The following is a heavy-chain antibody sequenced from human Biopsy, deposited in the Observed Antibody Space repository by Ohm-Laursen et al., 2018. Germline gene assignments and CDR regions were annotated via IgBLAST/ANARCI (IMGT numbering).Heavy chain of an antibody. CDR1: GGTFSSFG. V-gene: IGHV1-69*01. J-gene: IGHJ4*02. CDR3: AKRGVERGRPLAY. D-gene: IGHD1-1*01. Sequence: SSVKVSCKASGGTFSSFGISWVRQAPGQGLEWMGEINSMFGTTNYAQTFQGRVTITADESTSTAYMEVSSLRSEDTAVYYCAKRGVERGRPLAYWGQGTLVTVSS. CDR2: INSMFGTT.